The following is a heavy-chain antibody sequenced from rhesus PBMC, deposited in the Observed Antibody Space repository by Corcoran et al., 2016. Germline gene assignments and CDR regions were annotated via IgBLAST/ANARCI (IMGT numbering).Heavy chain of an antibody. Sequence: QVQLQESGPGLVKPSETLSLTCAVSGGSISSGYYYWSWIRQPPGKGLEWIGYITYSGSPSYNPSLKSRVTISRDTSKNQVSLKLSSVTAADTAVYYCASQPYSGSWNYFDYWGQGVLVTVSS. CDR3: ASQPYSGSWNYFDY. CDR2: ITYSGSP. V-gene: IGHV4-122*02. CDR1: GGSISSGYYY. J-gene: IGHJ4*01. D-gene: IGHD6-25*01.